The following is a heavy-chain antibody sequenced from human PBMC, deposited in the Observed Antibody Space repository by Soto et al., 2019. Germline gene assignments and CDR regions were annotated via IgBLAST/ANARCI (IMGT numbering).Heavy chain of an antibody. CDR3: ARGRGYYDILTGYYTLDY. CDR1: GYTFTGYY. V-gene: IGHV1-2*04. D-gene: IGHD3-9*01. J-gene: IGHJ4*02. Sequence: GASVKVSCKASGYTFTGYYMHWVRQAPGQGLEWMGWINPNSGGTNYAQKFQGWVTMTRDTSISTAYMELSRLRSDDTAVYYCARGRGYYDILTGYYTLDYWGQGTLVTVSS. CDR2: INPNSGGT.